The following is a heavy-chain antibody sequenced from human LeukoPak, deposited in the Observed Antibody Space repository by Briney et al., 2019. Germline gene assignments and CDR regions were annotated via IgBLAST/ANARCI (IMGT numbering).Heavy chain of an antibody. J-gene: IGHJ3*02. V-gene: IGHV1-2*02. CDR2: INPNSGGT. CDR3: AREVYYDSSGYYYGAFDI. Sequence: GASVKVSCKASGYTFTGYYMHWVRQAPGQGLEWMGWINPNSGGTNYAQKFQGRVTMTRDTSISTAYMELSRLRSDDTAVYYCAREVYYDSSGYYYGAFDIWGQGTMVTVSS. CDR1: GYTFTGYY. D-gene: IGHD3-22*01.